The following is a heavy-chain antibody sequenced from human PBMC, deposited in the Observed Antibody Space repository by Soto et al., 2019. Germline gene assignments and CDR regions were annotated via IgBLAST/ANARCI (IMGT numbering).Heavy chain of an antibody. Sequence: EVQLVESGGGLVQPGGSLRLSCAASGFTFSSYDMHWVRQATGKGLEWVSAVGTAGDTYYPGSVKGRFTISRENAKNSLYLQMHSLRAGDTAVYYCARGLGALAALMPYGMDVRGQGTTVTVSS. D-gene: IGHD6-19*01. V-gene: IGHV3-13*01. J-gene: IGHJ6*02. CDR3: ARGLGALAALMPYGMDV. CDR2: VGTAGDT. CDR1: GFTFSSYD.